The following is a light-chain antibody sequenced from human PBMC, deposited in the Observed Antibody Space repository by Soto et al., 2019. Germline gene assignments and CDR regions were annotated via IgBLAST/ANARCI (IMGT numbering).Light chain of an antibody. Sequence: ELVMTQSPATLSVSPGERATLSCRASQSVTNYNLAWYQQKPGRPPRLLIYGASTRANGVPVRFTGSGSGTDFTLTISSLQSEDFAVYYCQRYDDLPLLTFGGGSKVEIK. J-gene: IGKJ4*01. CDR3: QRYDDLPLLT. CDR1: QSVTNYN. CDR2: GAS. V-gene: IGKV3-15*01.